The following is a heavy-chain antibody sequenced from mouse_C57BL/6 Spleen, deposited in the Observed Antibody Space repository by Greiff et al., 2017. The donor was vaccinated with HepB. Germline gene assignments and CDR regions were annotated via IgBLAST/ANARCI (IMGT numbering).Heavy chain of an antibody. D-gene: IGHD2-2*01. CDR3: ARDGYGLYFDY. J-gene: IGHJ2*01. CDR2: INPSNGGT. CDR1: GYTFTSYW. Sequence: QVQLKQPETELVKPGASVKLSCKASGYTFTSYWMHWVKQRPGQGLEWIGNINPSNGGTNYNEKFKSKATLTVDKSSSTAYMQLSSLTSEDSAVYYCARDGYGLYFDYWGQGTTLTVSS. V-gene: IGHV1-53*01.